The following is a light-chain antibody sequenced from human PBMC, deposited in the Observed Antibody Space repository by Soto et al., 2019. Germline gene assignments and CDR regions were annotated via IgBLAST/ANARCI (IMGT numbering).Light chain of an antibody. V-gene: IGKV3-11*01. CDR1: QSVSTY. Sequence: EIVLTQSPATLSLSPGERATLSCRASQSVSTYLAWYQQRPGQAPKLLIYDASNRATDIPARFSGSGSGTYFTLTISSLEPADFAVYYCQQRISWPLTFGGGTKVEIK. CDR2: DAS. CDR3: QQRISWPLT. J-gene: IGKJ4*01.